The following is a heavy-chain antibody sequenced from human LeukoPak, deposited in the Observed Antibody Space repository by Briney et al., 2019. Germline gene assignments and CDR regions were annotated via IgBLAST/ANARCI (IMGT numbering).Heavy chain of an antibody. V-gene: IGHV1-69*01. CDR3: ARVGYGSGSYYNCDY. J-gene: IGHJ4*02. CDR2: IIPIFGTA. Sequence: ASVQVSFKASGGPFSSYAISWVRPAPGQGLAWMGGIIPIFGTANYAQKFQGRVTITADESTSTAYMELSSLRSEDTAVYYCARVGYGSGSYYNCDYGGQGTLVTVSS. CDR1: GGPFSSYA. D-gene: IGHD3-10*01.